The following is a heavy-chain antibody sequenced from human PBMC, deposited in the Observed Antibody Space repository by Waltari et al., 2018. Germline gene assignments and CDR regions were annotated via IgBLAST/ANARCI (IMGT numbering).Heavy chain of an antibody. CDR1: NGPLTNHY. D-gene: IGHD2-2*01. J-gene: IGHJ5*01. V-gene: IGHV4-59*11. CDR2: INQITGDT. CDR3: AREGSLYSSTGGWIGP. Sequence: QVHLQESGPGLVKPSETLSLTCTVSNGPLTNHYWSWIRQPPGKRMEWIGWINQITGDTNYNPSLESRVIISSDISKNQFSLKLTSVTAADTAIYDCAREGSLYSSTGGWIGPWGQGMLVTVSS.